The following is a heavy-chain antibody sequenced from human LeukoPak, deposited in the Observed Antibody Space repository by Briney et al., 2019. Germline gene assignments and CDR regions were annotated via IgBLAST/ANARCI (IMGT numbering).Heavy chain of an antibody. Sequence: GGSLRLSCAASGFTFSSYWMSWVRQAPGKGLEWVSAISGSGGNTYYADSVKGRFTISRDNSKNTLYLQMNSLRVEDTAVYYCAKGGANGGFDYWGQGTLVTVSS. CDR3: AKGGANGGFDY. CDR2: ISGSGGNT. D-gene: IGHD1-26*01. CDR1: GFTFSSYW. J-gene: IGHJ4*02. V-gene: IGHV3-23*01.